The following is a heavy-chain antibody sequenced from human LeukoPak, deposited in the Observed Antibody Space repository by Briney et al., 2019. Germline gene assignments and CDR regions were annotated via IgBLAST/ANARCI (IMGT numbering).Heavy chain of an antibody. Sequence: PSETLSLTCTVSGGSISSSSYYWGWIRQPPGKGLEWIGSIYYSGSTYYNPSLKSRVTISVDTSKNQFSLKLSSVTAADTAVYYCARHRLYGSGSLDWFDPWGQGTLVTVSS. CDR2: IYYSGST. J-gene: IGHJ5*02. V-gene: IGHV4-39*01. CDR1: GGSISSSSYY. D-gene: IGHD3-10*01. CDR3: ARHRLYGSGSLDWFDP.